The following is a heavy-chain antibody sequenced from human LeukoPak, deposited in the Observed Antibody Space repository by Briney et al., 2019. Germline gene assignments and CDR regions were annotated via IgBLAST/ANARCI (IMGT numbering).Heavy chain of an antibody. D-gene: IGHD5-12*01. CDR3: ARESTFRLLRNVSDI. V-gene: IGHV1-46*01. CDR1: GYTFTIFH. CDR2: INPSDGST. J-gene: IGHJ3*02. Sequence: GASVKVSCKASGYTFTIFHTHWVRQAPGQGLEWMGMINPSDGSTNYAQKFQGRVTMTSDTSTSTVAMDLSSLRSDDTAVYYCARESTFRLLRNVSDIWGQGTMVTVSS.